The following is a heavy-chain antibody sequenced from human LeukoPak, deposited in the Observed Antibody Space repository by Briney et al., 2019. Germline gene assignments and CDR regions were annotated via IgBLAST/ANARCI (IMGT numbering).Heavy chain of an antibody. D-gene: IGHD1-26*01. CDR2: ISSSSSYI. V-gene: IGHV3-21*01. CDR1: GFTFSSYS. CDR3: ARDPSCIVGATCDAFDN. Sequence: GGSLRLSCAASGFTFSSYSMNWVRQAPGKGLEWVSSISSSSSYIYYADSVKGRFTISRDNAKNSLYLQMNSLRAEDTAVYYCARDPSCIVGATCDAFDNWGQGTMVTVSS. J-gene: IGHJ3*02.